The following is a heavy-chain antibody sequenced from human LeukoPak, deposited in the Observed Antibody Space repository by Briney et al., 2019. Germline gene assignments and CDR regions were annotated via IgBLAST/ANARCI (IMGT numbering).Heavy chain of an antibody. CDR1: GYTFTSHG. D-gene: IGHD6-13*01. V-gene: IGHV1-18*01. CDR2: ISAYNGNT. J-gene: IGHJ6*03. CDR3: ARGDSSSWYGGSYYMDV. Sequence: ASVKVSCKASGYTFTSHGISWVRQAPGQGLEWMGWISAYNGNTNYAQKLQGRVTMTTDTSTSTAYMELRSLRSDDTAVYYCARGDSSSWYGGSYYMDVWGKGTTVTVSS.